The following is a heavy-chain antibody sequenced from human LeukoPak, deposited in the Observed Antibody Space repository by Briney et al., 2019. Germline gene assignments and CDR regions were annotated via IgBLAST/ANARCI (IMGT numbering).Heavy chain of an antibody. Sequence: PSETLSLTCAVSGASISSGDYSWSWIRHPPGKGLEWIGYIYHSGSTTYNPSLKSRITISLDRSNNQFSPKLNSVTAADTAVYYCAGDFGSGSYRFDYWGQGILVTVSS. D-gene: IGHD3-10*01. CDR3: AGDFGSGSYRFDY. CDR1: GASISSGDYS. V-gene: IGHV4-30-2*01. J-gene: IGHJ4*01. CDR2: IYHSGST.